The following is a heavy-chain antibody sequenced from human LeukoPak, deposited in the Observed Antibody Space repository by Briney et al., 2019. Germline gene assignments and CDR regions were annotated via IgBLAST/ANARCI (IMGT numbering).Heavy chain of an antibody. CDR2: IIPFFGTP. J-gene: IGHJ3*02. D-gene: IGHD3-22*01. CDR3: ARAEAPQTYYYDSSDYRPQNAFDI. V-gene: IGHV1-69*13. Sequence: ASVKVSCKASGGTFSSFAINWVRQAPGQGLEWMGGIIPFFGTPNYAQRFQGRVTITADESTSTAYMELSSLRSEDTAVYFCARAEAPQTYYYDSSDYRPQNAFDIWGQGTMVAVSS. CDR1: GGTFSSFA.